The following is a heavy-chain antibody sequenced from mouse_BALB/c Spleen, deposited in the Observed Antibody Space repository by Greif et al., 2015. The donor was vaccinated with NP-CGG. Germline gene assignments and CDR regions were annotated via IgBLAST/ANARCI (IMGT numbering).Heavy chain of an antibody. V-gene: IGHV5-17*02. Sequence: EVQLVESGGGLVQPGGSRKLSCAASGFTFSSFGMHWVRQAPEKGLEWVAYISSGSSTIYYADTVKGRFTISRDNPKNTLFLQMTSLRSEDTAMYYCARSYYRYEGFAYWGQGTLVTVSA. D-gene: IGHD2-14*01. J-gene: IGHJ3*01. CDR2: ISSGSSTI. CDR1: GFTFSSFG. CDR3: ARSYYRYEGFAY.